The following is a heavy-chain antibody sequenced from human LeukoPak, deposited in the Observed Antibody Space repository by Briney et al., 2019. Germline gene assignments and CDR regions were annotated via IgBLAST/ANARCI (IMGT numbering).Heavy chain of an antibody. CDR1: GGSISSYY. Sequence: PSETLSLTCTVSGGSISSYYWSWLRQPPGKGLDWIGYISYSGSSNYNSSLKSRVTISVATSKNQFSLKLSSVTAADTAVYYCARRSGSYYWGFDYWGQGTLVTVSS. V-gene: IGHV4-59*08. D-gene: IGHD1-26*01. CDR2: ISYSGSS. J-gene: IGHJ4*02. CDR3: ARRSGSYYWGFDY.